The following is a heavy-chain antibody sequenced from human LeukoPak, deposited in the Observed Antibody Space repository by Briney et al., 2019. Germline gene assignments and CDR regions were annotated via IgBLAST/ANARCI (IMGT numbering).Heavy chain of an antibody. CDR3: AKFPGVGATSRHFQH. J-gene: IGHJ1*01. D-gene: IGHD1-26*01. V-gene: IGHV3-74*01. CDR2: INTDGSST. CDR1: GFTFSSYW. Sequence: PGGSLRLSCAASGFTFSSYWMHWVRQAPGEGLVWVSRINTDGSSTYYADSVKGRFTISRDNSKNTLYLQMNSLRAEDTAVYYCAKFPGVGATSRHFQHWGQGTLVTVSS.